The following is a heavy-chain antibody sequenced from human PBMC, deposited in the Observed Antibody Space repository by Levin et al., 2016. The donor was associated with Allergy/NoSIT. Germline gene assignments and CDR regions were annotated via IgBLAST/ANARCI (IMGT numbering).Heavy chain of an antibody. CDR2: ISYDGSNK. D-gene: IGHD3-10*01. V-gene: IGHV3-30-3*01. CDR1: GFTFSSYA. CDR3: ARGRYYYGSGSYYNRYYYYGMDV. Sequence: GGSLRLSCAASGFTFSSYAMHWVRQAPGKGLEWVAVISYDGSNKYYADSVKGRFTISRDNSKNTLYLQMNSLRAEDTAVYYCARGRYYYGSGSYYNRYYYYGMDVWGQGTTVTVSS. J-gene: IGHJ6*02.